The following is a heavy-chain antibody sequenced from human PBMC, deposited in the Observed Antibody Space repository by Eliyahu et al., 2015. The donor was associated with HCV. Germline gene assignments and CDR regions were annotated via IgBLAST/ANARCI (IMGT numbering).Heavy chain of an antibody. D-gene: IGHD6-19*01. J-gene: IGHJ5*02. CDR3: AXGGGGIAVAGTGGWFDP. CDR1: GGXXTTYS. CDR2: XHYSGTT. V-gene: IGHV4-59*01. Sequence: QVQLQESGPGLVKPSETLSLTCXVXGGXXTTYSWXWIRQPPGKGXGGIGYXHYSGTTNYHPSLKSRVTISVDTSKNQFSLNLTSVTAADTAVYYCAXGGGGIAVAGTGGWFDPWGQGTLVTVSS.